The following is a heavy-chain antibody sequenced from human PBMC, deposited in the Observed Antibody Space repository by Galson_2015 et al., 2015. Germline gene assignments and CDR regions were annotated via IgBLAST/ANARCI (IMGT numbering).Heavy chain of an antibody. CDR2: ISWDGGST. CDR3: AKGGYYYDSSGYPFDY. CDR1: GFTFDDYT. J-gene: IGHJ4*02. D-gene: IGHD3-22*01. V-gene: IGHV3-43*01. Sequence: LRLSCAASGFTFDDYTMHWVRQAPGKGLEWVSLISWDGGSTYYADSVKGRFTISRDNSKNSLYLQMNSLRTEDTALYYCAKGGYYYDSSGYPFDYWGQGTLVTVSS.